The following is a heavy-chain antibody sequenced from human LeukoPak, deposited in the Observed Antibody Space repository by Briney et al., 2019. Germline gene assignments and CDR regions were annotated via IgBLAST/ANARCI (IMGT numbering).Heavy chain of an antibody. Sequence: ASVKVSCKSSDYTFIKFGISWVRQAPGQGLEWMGWISGYNGDTNYVQKLQGRVTMTTDTSTTTVYMELRSLRSDDTAVYYCARDPQFYYDSTGYPFDYWGQGTLVTVSS. CDR1: DYTFIKFG. J-gene: IGHJ4*02. CDR3: ARDPQFYYDSTGYPFDY. V-gene: IGHV1-18*01. D-gene: IGHD3-22*01. CDR2: ISGYNGDT.